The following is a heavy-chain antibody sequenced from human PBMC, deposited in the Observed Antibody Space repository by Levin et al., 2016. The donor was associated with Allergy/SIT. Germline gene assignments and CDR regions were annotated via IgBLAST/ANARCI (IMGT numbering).Heavy chain of an antibody. CDR3: AHRLYKGGIETGFSYGPFDS. CDR1: GFSLDTSGVG. CDR2: IYWDGSR. D-gene: IGHD5-18*01. V-gene: IGHV2-5*02. Sequence: SGPTLVKPTQTLTLTCTFSGFSLDTSGVGVAWIRQPPGKALEWLAVIYWDGSRNYSPALKSRLTITEDTSENQVVLTMTNMDPVDTATYYCAHRLYKGGIETGFSYGPFDSWGQGAPVTVSS. J-gene: IGHJ4*02.